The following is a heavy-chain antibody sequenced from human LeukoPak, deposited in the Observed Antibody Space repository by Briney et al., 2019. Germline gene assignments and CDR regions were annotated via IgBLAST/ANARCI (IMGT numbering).Heavy chain of an antibody. CDR1: GGSFSGFY. D-gene: IGHD3-22*01. J-gene: IGHJ1*01. CDR2: IHHSGST. Sequence: PSETLSLTCAVYGGSFSGFYWSWIRQPPGKGLEWIGEIHHSGSTNYNPSLKSRVTISVDTSKNQFSLNLTSVTAADTAVYYCARDQTYYVSSGYYYVTYFHHWGQGILVTVSS. CDR3: ARDQTYYVSSGYYYVTYFHH. V-gene: IGHV4-34*01.